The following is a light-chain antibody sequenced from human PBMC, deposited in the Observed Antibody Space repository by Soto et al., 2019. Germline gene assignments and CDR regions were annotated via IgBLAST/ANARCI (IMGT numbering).Light chain of an antibody. CDR3: QQYNNWPPSWT. CDR1: QSVGNN. Sequence: VITQSAATLSVSPGERASLSCGASQSVGNNLAWYRQKPGQAPRLLIYGASTRATGVPARFSGSGSGTEFTLTISSLQSEDFAVYYCQQYNNWPPSWTFGQGTKVDIK. CDR2: GAS. J-gene: IGKJ1*01. V-gene: IGKV3-15*01.